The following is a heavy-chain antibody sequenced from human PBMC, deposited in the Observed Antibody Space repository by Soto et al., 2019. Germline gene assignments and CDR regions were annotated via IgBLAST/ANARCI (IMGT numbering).Heavy chain of an antibody. V-gene: IGHV3-30*18. J-gene: IGHJ4*02. D-gene: IGHD3-22*01. CDR2: ISYDGSNK. CDR3: AKDRDYYYDSSGNDY. Sequence: PGGSLRLSCAASGFTFYSYGMHWVRQAPGKGLEWVAVISYDGSNKYYADSVKGRFTISRDNSKNTLYLQMNSLRAEDTAVYYCAKDRDYYYDSSGNDYWGQGTLVTVSS. CDR1: GFTFYSYG.